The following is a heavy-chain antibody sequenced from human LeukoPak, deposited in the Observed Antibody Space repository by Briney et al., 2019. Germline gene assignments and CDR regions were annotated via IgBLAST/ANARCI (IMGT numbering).Heavy chain of an antibody. CDR3: ARDLPDYSRLANVFDM. D-gene: IGHD3-16*01. Sequence: PGGSLRLSCAASGFTFSTYWIHRVRQAPGKGLVWVSRINSDGSRTSYADSVKGRFTISRDNAKNTLYLQMNSLRVEDTAVYYCARDLPDYSRLANVFDMWGQGTMVTVSS. CDR1: GFTFSTYW. CDR2: INSDGSRT. J-gene: IGHJ3*02. V-gene: IGHV3-74*01.